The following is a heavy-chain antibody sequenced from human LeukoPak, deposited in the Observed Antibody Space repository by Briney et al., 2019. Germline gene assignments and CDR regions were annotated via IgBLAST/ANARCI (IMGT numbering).Heavy chain of an antibody. CDR3: ARETYYHYYFDY. Sequence: ASVKVSCKASGYTFTSYDISWVRQAPGQGLEWMGWISAYNGNTNYAQKLQGRATMTTDTSTSTAYMELRSLRSDDTAVYYCARETYYHYYFDYWGQGTLVTVSS. J-gene: IGHJ4*02. CDR2: ISAYNGNT. CDR1: GYTFTSYD. V-gene: IGHV1-18*01. D-gene: IGHD3-16*01.